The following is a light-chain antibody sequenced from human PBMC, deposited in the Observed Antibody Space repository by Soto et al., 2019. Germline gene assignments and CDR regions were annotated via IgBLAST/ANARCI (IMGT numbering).Light chain of an antibody. V-gene: IGLV7-46*01. Sequence: QAVVTQEPSRTVFPGGTVTLTYGSSTGAVTSGHYPYWFQQKPGQAPRTLIYDTSNKHSWTPARFSGSLLGGKAALTLSGAQPEDEAEYYGLLSYSGVLYVFGTGTKVTVL. CDR2: DTS. J-gene: IGLJ1*01. CDR3: LLSYSGVLYV. CDR1: TGAVTSGHY.